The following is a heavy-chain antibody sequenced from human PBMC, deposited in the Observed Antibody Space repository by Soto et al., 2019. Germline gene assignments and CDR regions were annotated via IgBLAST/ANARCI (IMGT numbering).Heavy chain of an antibody. CDR3: ARDTGKEYSYGYWFDP. CDR1: GGSISSGGYY. Sequence: QVQLQESGPGLVKPSQTLSLTCTVSGGSISSGGYYWSWIRQHPGKGLEWIGYIYYSGSTYYNPSLKSRVTISVDTSKNQFSLKLSSVTAADTAVYYCARDTGKEYSYGYWFDPWGQGTLVTVSS. V-gene: IGHV4-31*03. J-gene: IGHJ5*02. CDR2: IYYSGST. D-gene: IGHD5-18*01.